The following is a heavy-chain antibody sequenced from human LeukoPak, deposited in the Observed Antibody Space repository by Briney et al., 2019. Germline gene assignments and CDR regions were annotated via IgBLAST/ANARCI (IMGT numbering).Heavy chain of an antibody. D-gene: IGHD4-23*01. J-gene: IGHJ5*02. CDR3: ARDNSVEDTAWWFDP. Sequence: ASVKVPCKSSGYTFTSYYMHWVRQAPGQGLEWMGIINPSGGSTSYAQKFQGRVTMTRDMSTSTNYMELSSLRSEDTAVYYCARDNSVEDTAWWFDPWGRGPLVTVSS. CDR2: INPSGGST. V-gene: IGHV1-46*01. CDR1: GYTFTSYY.